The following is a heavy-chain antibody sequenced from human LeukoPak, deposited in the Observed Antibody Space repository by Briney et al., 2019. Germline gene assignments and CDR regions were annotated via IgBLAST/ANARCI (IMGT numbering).Heavy chain of an antibody. Sequence: PSETLSLTCSVSGASVGDYFWSWIRQPAGKGLEWIGRIYTSGSTNYNPSLKSRVTISVDTSKNQFSLKLSSVTAADTAVYYCARGVDGYNWGGHDAFDIWGQGTMVTVSS. D-gene: IGHD5-24*01. CDR3: ARGVDGYNWGGHDAFDI. CDR2: IYTSGST. CDR1: GASVGDYF. J-gene: IGHJ3*02. V-gene: IGHV4-4*07.